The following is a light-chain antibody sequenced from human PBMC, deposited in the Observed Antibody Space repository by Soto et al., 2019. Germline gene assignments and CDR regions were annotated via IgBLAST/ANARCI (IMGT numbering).Light chain of an antibody. CDR2: GAS. CDR3: QQYNNWPWT. V-gene: IGKV3-15*01. Sequence: EIVMTQSPATLSVSPGERATLSCRASQSVSSNLAWYQQKPGQAPMLLIYGASTRATGIPARLSGSGYGTEFTLTISSLQSEDFAVYYCQQYNNWPWTFGQGTKVELK. CDR1: QSVSSN. J-gene: IGKJ1*01.